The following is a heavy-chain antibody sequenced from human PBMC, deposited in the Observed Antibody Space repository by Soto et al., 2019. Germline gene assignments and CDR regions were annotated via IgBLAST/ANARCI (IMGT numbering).Heavy chain of an antibody. D-gene: IGHD2-21*02. CDR2: IIPIFGTA. CDR3: ARDHEYCGGDCYYAFDI. J-gene: IGHJ3*02. Sequence: QVQLVQSGAEVKKPGSSVKVSCKASGGTFSSYAISWVRQAPGQGLEWMGGIIPIFGTANYAQKFQGRVTITADESTSTAYMELSSLRSEDTAVYYCARDHEYCGGDCYYAFDICGNGTMVTVSS. CDR1: GGTFSSYA. V-gene: IGHV1-69*01.